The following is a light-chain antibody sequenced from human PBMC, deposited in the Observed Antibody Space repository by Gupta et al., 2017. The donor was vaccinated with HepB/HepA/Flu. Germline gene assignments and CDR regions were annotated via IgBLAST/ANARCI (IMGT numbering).Light chain of an antibody. Sequence: PGERATLSCRASQSVSKYLAWYQQKPGQAPRLLIYDASTRATGVPARFSGSGSGTDFTLTISSLEPEDFAVYYCQQRINWLSFGQVTRLEIK. J-gene: IGKJ5*01. CDR2: DAS. CDR1: QSVSKY. CDR3: QQRINWLS. V-gene: IGKV3-11*01.